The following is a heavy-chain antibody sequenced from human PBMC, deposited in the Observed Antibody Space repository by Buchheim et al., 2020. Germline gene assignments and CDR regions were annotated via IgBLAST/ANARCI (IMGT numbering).Heavy chain of an antibody. Sequence: QVQLVESGGGVVQPGRSLRLSCAASGFTFSSYAMHWVRQAPGKGLEWVAVISYDGSDKYYADSVKGRFTISRDTSKNTLYLQMNSLRAEDTAVYYCARGYSYVYIDYWGQGTL. CDR2: ISYDGSDK. CDR3: ARGYSYVYIDY. V-gene: IGHV3-30-3*01. J-gene: IGHJ4*02. D-gene: IGHD5-18*01. CDR1: GFTFSSYA.